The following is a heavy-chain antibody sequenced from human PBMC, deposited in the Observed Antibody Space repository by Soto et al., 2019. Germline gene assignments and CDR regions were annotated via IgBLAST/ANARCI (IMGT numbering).Heavy chain of an antibody. CDR1: GGSFSGYY. V-gene: IGHV4-34*01. J-gene: IGHJ4*02. D-gene: IGHD2-15*01. CDR3: ASSIYCSGGSCYAAIGDY. Sequence: PSETLSLTCAVYGGSFSGYYWSWIRQPPGEGLEWIGEISHSGSTNYNPSLKSRVTISVDTSKNQFSLKLSSVTAADTAVYYCASSIYCSGGSCYAAIGDYWGQGTLVTVS. CDR2: ISHSGST.